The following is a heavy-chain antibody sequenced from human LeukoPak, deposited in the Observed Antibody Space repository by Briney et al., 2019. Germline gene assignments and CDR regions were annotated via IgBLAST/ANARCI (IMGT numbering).Heavy chain of an antibody. CDR2: IYTSGST. CDR1: GRSFSGYY. D-gene: IGHD2-15*01. Sequence: SETLSLTCAVYGRSFSGYYWSWIRQPAGKGLEWIGRIYTSGSTNYNPSLRSRATVSVDTSKNQNQFSLKLSTVTAADTAVYYCARGVGGYCSGGSCYSAPNWFDPWGQGTLVTVSS. CDR3: ARGVGGYCSGGSCYSAPNWFDP. J-gene: IGHJ5*02. V-gene: IGHV4-59*10.